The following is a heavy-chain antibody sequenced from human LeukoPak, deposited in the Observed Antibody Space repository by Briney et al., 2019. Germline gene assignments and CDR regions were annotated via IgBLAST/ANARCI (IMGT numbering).Heavy chain of an antibody. D-gene: IGHD3-22*01. Sequence: GGSLRLSCAASGSTFSSYAMSWVRQAPGKGLKWVSGISGSGSSTYYADSVKGRFTISRDNSKNTLYLQMNSLRAEDTAVYYCAKKGRQFNYDSNTYQYYFDYWGQGTLVTVSS. V-gene: IGHV3-23*01. J-gene: IGHJ4*02. CDR3: AKKGRQFNYDSNTYQYYFDY. CDR1: GSTFSSYA. CDR2: ISGSGSST.